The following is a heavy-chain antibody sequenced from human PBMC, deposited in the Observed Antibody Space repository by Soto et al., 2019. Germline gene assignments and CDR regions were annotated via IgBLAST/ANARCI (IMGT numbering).Heavy chain of an antibody. V-gene: IGHV1-2*02. CDR2: INPNSRGT. CDR3: ARVTLKAGNWFDP. CDR1: GYTFTDYF. Sequence: ASVKVSCKASGYTFTDYFIHWVRQAPGQGFEWMGWINPNSRGTNYAQKFQGRVTMTRDTSNSTAYMELRGLTSDDTAVYYCARVTLKAGNWFDPWGQGTLVTVS. J-gene: IGHJ5*02.